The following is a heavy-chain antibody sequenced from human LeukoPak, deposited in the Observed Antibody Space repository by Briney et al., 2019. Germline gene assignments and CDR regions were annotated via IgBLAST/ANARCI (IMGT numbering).Heavy chain of an antibody. D-gene: IGHD2-21*02. CDR2: INPNSGGT. CDR1: GYTFTGYY. J-gene: IGHJ4*02. Sequence: GASVKVSCKASGYTFTGYYMHWVRQAPGQGLEWMGWINPNSGGTNYAQKFQGRVTITRDTSISTAYMELSRLRSDDTAVYYCARGNSPIVVVTARYYFDYWGQGTLVAVSS. CDR3: ARGNSPIVVVTARYYFDY. V-gene: IGHV1-2*02.